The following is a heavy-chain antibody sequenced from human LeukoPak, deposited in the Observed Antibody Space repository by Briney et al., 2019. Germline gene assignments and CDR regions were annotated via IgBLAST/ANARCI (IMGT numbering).Heavy chain of an antibody. D-gene: IGHD1-7*01. CDR1: GFTFSSYS. Sequence: PGGSLRLSCVASGFTFSSYSMNWVRQAPGRGLEWLSYISGSSSTIYYADSVRGRFTISRDNAKDSLYLQMNSLRDEDTAVYYCARVSGLEVRFWGQGTLVTVSS. V-gene: IGHV3-48*02. CDR2: ISGSSSTI. CDR3: ARVSGLEVRF. J-gene: IGHJ4*02.